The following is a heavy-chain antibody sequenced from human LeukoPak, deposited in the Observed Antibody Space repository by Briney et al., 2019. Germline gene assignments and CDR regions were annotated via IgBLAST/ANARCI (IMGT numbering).Heavy chain of an antibody. D-gene: IGHD5-12*01. CDR2: SNPNSGGT. CDR1: VSTFTGHF. Sequence: ASVKVSCKASVSTFTGHFIHWVRQAPGQALEWMGWSNPNSGGTNYAQKFQGRVTMTRDTSISTAYMELSRVISDDTAVYYCAREYSRYSGTYYDYWGQRTLVTVSS. CDR3: AREYSRYSGTYYDY. J-gene: IGHJ4*02. V-gene: IGHV1-2*02.